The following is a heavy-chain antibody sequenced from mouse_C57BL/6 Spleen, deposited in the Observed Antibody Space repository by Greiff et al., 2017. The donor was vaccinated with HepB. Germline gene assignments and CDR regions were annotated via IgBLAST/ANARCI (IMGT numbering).Heavy chain of an antibody. CDR1: GYTFTSYW. Sequence: QVQLQQPGAELVRPGSSVKLSCKASGYTFTSYWMHWVKQRPIQGLEWIGNIDPSDSETHYNQKFKDKATLTVDKSSSTAYMQLSSLTSEDSAVYYCARGGGIYDGYLAWFAYWGQGTLVTVSA. CDR2: IDPSDSET. CDR3: ARGGGIYDGYLAWFAY. D-gene: IGHD2-3*01. V-gene: IGHV1-52*01. J-gene: IGHJ3*01.